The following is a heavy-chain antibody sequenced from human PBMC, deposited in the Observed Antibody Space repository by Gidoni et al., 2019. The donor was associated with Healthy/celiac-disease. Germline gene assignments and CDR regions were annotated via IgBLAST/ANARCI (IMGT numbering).Heavy chain of an antibody. V-gene: IGHV3-33*01. D-gene: IGHD6-13*01. CDR1: GFPFSSYG. J-gene: IGHJ4*02. CDR3: ARGVYSSSWFDY. Sequence: QVQLVESGGGVVQPGRSLRRSCAASGFPFSSYGMHWVRQAPGKGLEWVAVIWYDGSNKYYADSVKGRFTISRDNSKNTLYLQMNSLRAEDTAVYYCARGVYSSSWFDYWGQGTLVTVSS. CDR2: IWYDGSNK.